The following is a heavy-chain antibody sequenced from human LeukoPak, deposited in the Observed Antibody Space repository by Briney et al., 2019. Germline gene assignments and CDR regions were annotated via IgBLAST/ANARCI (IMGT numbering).Heavy chain of an antibody. CDR2: ITGTGFDT. Sequence: GSLRLSCAASGFTFDNHAMTWVRLAPGKGLEWVSLITGTGFDTYTANSVKGRFITSRDNSKNSLYLRLNSLRPEDTAMYYCAKMAIAKGATQGRGFLQFDLWGQGTLVTVSS. D-gene: IGHD2-21*01. CDR3: AKMAIAKGATQGRGFLQFDL. V-gene: IGHV3-23*01. J-gene: IGHJ5*02. CDR1: GFTFDNHA.